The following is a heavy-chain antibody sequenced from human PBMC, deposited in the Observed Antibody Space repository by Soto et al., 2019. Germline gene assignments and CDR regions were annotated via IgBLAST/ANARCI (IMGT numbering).Heavy chain of an antibody. J-gene: IGHJ4*02. CDR3: ASTRMIVAHFDY. D-gene: IGHD3-22*01. CDR2: IYYSGST. Sequence: SENLSLTCTVSGCSISSYYWSWIRQPPGKGLEWIGYIYYSGSTNYNPSLKSRVTISVDTSKNQFSLKLSSVTAADTAVYYCASTRMIVAHFDYWGQGTLVTVS. CDR1: GCSISSYY. V-gene: IGHV4-59*08.